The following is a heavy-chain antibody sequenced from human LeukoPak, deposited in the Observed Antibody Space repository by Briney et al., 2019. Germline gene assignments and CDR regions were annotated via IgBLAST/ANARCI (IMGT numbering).Heavy chain of an antibody. CDR1: GGSISSGGYY. D-gene: IGHD3-22*01. Sequence: PSQTLSLTCTVSGGSISSGGYYWSWIRQHPGKGLEWIGYIYYSGSTYYNPSLKSRVTISVDTSKNQFSLKLSSVTAADTAVYYCARGRIRTYYYDSSGYYGVFDYWGQGTLVTVSS. V-gene: IGHV4-31*03. J-gene: IGHJ4*02. CDR2: IYYSGST. CDR3: ARGRIRTYYYDSSGYYGVFDY.